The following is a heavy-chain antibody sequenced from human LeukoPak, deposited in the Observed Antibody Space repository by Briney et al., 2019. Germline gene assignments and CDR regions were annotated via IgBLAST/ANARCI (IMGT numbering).Heavy chain of an antibody. V-gene: IGHV4-61*01. CDR2: IYYNGST. D-gene: IGHD4/OR15-4a*01. CDR3: ARDAKYGGYFNY. J-gene: IGHJ4*02. CDR1: GVSVSSGSYY. Sequence: SETLSLTCTVSGVSVSSGSYYWSWIRQPPGKGLEWIGYIYYNGSTNYNPSLKSRVTISVDTSKNQFSLKLSSVTAADTAVYYCARDAKYGGYFNYWGQGTLVTVSS.